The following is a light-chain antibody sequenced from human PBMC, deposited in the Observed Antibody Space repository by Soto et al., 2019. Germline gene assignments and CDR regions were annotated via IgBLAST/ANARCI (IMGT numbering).Light chain of an antibody. CDR1: QSVLYSSNNKNY. Sequence: DIVMTQSPDSLAVSLGERATINCKSSQSVLYSSNNKNYLAWHQQKPGQHPKLLIYWASTRESGVPDRFSGSGSETDFTLTISSLQAEDVAVYYCQQYYSTPLTFGGGTKVEI. CDR3: QQYYSTPLT. CDR2: WAS. V-gene: IGKV4-1*01. J-gene: IGKJ4*01.